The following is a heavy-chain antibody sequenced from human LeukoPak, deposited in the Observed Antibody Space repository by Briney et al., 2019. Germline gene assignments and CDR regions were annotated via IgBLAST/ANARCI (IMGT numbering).Heavy chain of an antibody. V-gene: IGHV3-23*01. Sequence: GGSLRLSCAASGFTFSSYAMSWVRQARGKGLEWVSAISGSGGSTYYADSVKGRFTISRDNSKNTLYLQMNSLRAEDTAVYYCAKDRVSFEYYYYMDVWGKGTTVTVSS. CDR2: ISGSGGST. CDR1: GFTFSSYA. CDR3: AKDRVSFEYYYYMDV. D-gene: IGHD2/OR15-2a*01. J-gene: IGHJ6*03.